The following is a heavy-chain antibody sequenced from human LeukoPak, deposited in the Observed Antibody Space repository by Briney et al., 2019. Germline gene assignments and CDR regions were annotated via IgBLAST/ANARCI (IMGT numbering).Heavy chain of an antibody. CDR3: ARAVQLWFQFDY. Sequence: GGSLRLSCAASGFTFSSYSKNWVRQAPGKGLEWVSSISSSSSYIYYADSVKGRFTISRDNAKNSLYLQMNSLRAEDTAVYYCARAVQLWFQFDYWGQGTLVTVSS. J-gene: IGHJ4*02. V-gene: IGHV3-21*01. CDR2: ISSSSSYI. D-gene: IGHD5-18*01. CDR1: GFTFSSYS.